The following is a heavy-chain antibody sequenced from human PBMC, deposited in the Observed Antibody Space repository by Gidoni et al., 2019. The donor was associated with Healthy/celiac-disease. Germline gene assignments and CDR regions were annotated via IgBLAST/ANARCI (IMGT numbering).Heavy chain of an antibody. J-gene: IGHJ6*02. V-gene: IGHV3-30*18. D-gene: IGHD2-21*02. Sequence: QVQLVESGGGVVQPGRSLRLSCAASGFTFSSYGMHWVRQAQGKGLEWVAVISYDGSNKYYADSVKGRFTISRDNSKNTLYLQMNSLRAEDTAVYYCAKDLGSCGGDCKFWDFYYGMDVWGQGTTVTVSS. CDR1: GFTFSSYG. CDR2: ISYDGSNK. CDR3: AKDLGSCGGDCKFWDFYYGMDV.